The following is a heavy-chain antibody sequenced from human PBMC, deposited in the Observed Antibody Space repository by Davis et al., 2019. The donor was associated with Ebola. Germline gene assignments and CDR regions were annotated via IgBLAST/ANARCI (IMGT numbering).Heavy chain of an antibody. CDR3: ARDYWQVTPFDY. CDR1: GFTFTSYW. J-gene: IGHJ4*02. D-gene: IGHD2-21*02. CDR2: INQDGSEK. Sequence: GGSLRLSCAASGFTFTSYWMSRVRQAPGKGLEWVANINQDGSEKYYVDSVKGRFTISRDKAKNSLYLQRKSLKAEDTAVYYCARDYWQVTPFDYWGQGTLVTVSS. V-gene: IGHV3-7*03.